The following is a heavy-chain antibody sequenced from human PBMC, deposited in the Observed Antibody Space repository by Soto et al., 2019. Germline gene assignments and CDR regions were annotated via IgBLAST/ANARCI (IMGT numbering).Heavy chain of an antibody. CDR3: ERAPRYNDFWSHMDV. D-gene: IGHD3-3*01. Sequence: SGGSLRLSCEASEFPFGSYTMYWVRQAPGKGLEWVTIISYDGNNIYYADFVQGRFTVSRDNSKNTLYLQMNRLRADDTARYYCERAPRYNDFWSHMDVWGQGTTVTVSS. CDR1: EFPFGSYT. CDR2: ISYDGNNI. J-gene: IGHJ6*02. V-gene: IGHV3-30-3*01.